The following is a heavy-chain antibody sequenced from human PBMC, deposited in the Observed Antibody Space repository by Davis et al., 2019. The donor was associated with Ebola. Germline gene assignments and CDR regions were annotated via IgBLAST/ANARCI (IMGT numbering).Heavy chain of an antibody. V-gene: IGHV3-48*04. CDR3: AKDGAKYYYGSGSYLGYYGMDV. D-gene: IGHD3-10*01. CDR1: GFTFSSYS. Sequence: GESLKISCAASGFTFSSYSMNWVRQAPGKGLEWVSYISSSSSTIYHADSVKGRFTISRDNAKNSLYLQMNSLRAEDTALYYCAKDGAKYYYGSGSYLGYYGMDVWGQGTTVTVSS. CDR2: ISSSSSTI. J-gene: IGHJ6*02.